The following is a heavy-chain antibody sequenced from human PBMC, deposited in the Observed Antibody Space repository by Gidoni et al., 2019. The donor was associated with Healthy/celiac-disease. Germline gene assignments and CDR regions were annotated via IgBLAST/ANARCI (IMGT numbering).Heavy chain of an antibody. V-gene: IGHV3-23*01. J-gene: IGHJ4*02. D-gene: IGHD2-15*01. CDR1: GFTFSSSA. Sequence: EVQLLESGGGLVQPGGSLRPSCAASGFTFSSSAMSWVRQAPGKGLELVSAISGSGGSTYYADSVKGRFTISRDNSKNTLYLQMNSLRAEDTAVYYCAKASGAPLGYCSGGSCYPGPYWGQGTLVTVSS. CDR2: ISGSGGST. CDR3: AKASGAPLGYCSGGSCYPGPY.